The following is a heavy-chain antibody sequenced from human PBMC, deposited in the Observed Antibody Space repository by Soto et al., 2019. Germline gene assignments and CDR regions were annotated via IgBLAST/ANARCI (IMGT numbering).Heavy chain of an antibody. V-gene: IGHV3-23*01. CDR2: ISGSGGST. CDR3: AKKRRLWFGELSYYYGMDV. Sequence: VQLLESGGGLVQPGGSLRLSCAASGFTFSSYAMSWVRQAPGKGLEWVSAISGSGGSTYYADSVKGRFTISRDNSKNTLYLQMNSLRAEDTAVYYCAKKRRLWFGELSYYYGMDVWGQGTTVTVSS. CDR1: GFTFSSYA. D-gene: IGHD3-10*01. J-gene: IGHJ6*02.